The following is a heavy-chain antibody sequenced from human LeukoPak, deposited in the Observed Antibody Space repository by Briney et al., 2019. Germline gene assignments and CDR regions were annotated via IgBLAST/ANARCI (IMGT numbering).Heavy chain of an antibody. J-gene: IGHJ4*02. CDR3: ARGTGLDY. V-gene: IGHV3-48*03. Sequence: PGGSLRLSCAASGFPFSSYEMNCVRQAPGKGLEWVSYISSSGNSIYYADSVKGRFTVSRDNANKSLYLHMNSLRAEDTAVYYCARGTGLDYWGQGTLVTVSS. D-gene: IGHD1-14*01. CDR1: GFPFSSYE. CDR2: ISSSGNSI.